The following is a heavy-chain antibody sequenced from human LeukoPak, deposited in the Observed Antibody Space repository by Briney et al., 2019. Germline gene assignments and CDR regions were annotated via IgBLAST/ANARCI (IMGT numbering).Heavy chain of an antibody. D-gene: IGHD6-6*01. CDR1: GYTFSNYW. CDR2: IYPGDSDT. Sequence: GEPLKISCKSSGYTFSNYWIGWVRQTPGKGLEWMGIIYPGDSDTRYSPSFEGQVSISADKSISTAYLQWSSLKASDTAMYYCARVPYSISSMDYWGQGTLVTVSS. V-gene: IGHV5-51*01. CDR3: ARVPYSISSMDY. J-gene: IGHJ4*02.